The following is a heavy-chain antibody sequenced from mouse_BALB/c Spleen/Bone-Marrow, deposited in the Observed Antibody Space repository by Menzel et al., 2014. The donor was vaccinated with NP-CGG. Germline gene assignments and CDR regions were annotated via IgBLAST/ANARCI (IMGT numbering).Heavy chain of an antibody. CDR1: GYTFTSYN. CDR2: VYPGNGDA. V-gene: IGHV1-12*01. J-gene: IGHJ3*01. CDR3: ARSGYGNYAWFPY. Sequence: LQQSGAELVKPGASVMMSCKASGYTFTSYNIHWVRQTPGLGLEWIGAVYPGNGDASYNQRFKGKATLTADKSSNTAYMRFSSLTSEDSAVYFCARSGYGNYAWFPYWGQGTLVTVSA. D-gene: IGHD2-10*02.